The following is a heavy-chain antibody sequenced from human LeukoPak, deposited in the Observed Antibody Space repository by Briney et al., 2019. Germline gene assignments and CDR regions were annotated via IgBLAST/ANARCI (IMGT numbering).Heavy chain of an antibody. Sequence: KPGGSLRLSCAASGFTFSSYAMSWVRQAPGKGLEWVSAISGSGGSTYYADSVKGRFTISRDNSKNTLYLQMNSLRAEDTAVYYCAKDFWGVGAEYYFDYWGQGTLVTVSS. D-gene: IGHD1-26*01. CDR2: ISGSGGST. J-gene: IGHJ4*02. CDR1: GFTFSSYA. V-gene: IGHV3-23*01. CDR3: AKDFWGVGAEYYFDY.